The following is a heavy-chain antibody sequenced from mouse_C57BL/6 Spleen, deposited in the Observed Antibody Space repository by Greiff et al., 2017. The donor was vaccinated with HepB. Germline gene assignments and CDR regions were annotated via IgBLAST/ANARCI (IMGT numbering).Heavy chain of an antibody. CDR1: GYTFTSYW. V-gene: IGHV1-55*01. J-gene: IGHJ4*01. D-gene: IGHD2-5*01. CDR3: ARLGSNYEVYYAMDY. Sequence: QVQLQQPGAELVKPGASVKMSCKASGYTFTSYWITWVKQRPGQGLEWIGDIYPGSGSTNYNEKFKSKATLTVDTSSSTAYMQLSSLTSEDSAVYYCARLGSNYEVYYAMDYWGQGTSVTFSS. CDR2: IYPGSGST.